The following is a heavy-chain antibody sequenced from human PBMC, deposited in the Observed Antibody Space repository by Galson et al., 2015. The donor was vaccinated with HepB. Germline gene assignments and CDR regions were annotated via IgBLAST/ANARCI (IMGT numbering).Heavy chain of an antibody. V-gene: IGHV6-1*01. Sequence: CAISGDSVTSNSAVWNWIRQSPSRGLEWLGRTYFMSQWRIDYSASVKSRITINTDTSQNQLSLHLNSMTPEDAAVYYRAYGTVVWGQGTTVIVSS. CDR2: TYFMSQWRI. J-gene: IGHJ6*02. CDR1: GDSVTSNSAV. CDR3: AYGTVV.